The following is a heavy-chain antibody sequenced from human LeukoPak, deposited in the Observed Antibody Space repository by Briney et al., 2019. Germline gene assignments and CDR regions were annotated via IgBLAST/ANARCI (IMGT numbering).Heavy chain of an antibody. V-gene: IGHV4-59*01. D-gene: IGHD5-18*01. J-gene: IGHJ4*02. CDR1: GGSISAYY. Sequence: PSETLSLTCTVSGGSISAYYWSWIRQPPGKGLEWIGSIYYSGSTNYNPSLKSRVSISLETSKNQFSLKLSSVTAADTAVYYCAREGYSYGIDYWGQGTLVTVSS. CDR3: AREGYSYGIDY. CDR2: IYYSGST.